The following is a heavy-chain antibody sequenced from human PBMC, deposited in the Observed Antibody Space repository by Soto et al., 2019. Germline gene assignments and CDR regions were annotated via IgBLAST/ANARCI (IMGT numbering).Heavy chain of an antibody. CDR2: VYSSGT. V-gene: IGHV4-4*07. Sequence: QVQLQESGPGLVKPSETLFLTCTVSGGSISNYYWSWIRQSAGKGLEWIGRVYSSGTNYSPSLKSRVTMSVDTSKNQFSLKMTSVTAADTAVYFCARYSNNWFDSWGQGTLVTVSS. CDR3: ARYSNNWFDS. CDR1: GGSISNYY. J-gene: IGHJ5*01. D-gene: IGHD2-15*01.